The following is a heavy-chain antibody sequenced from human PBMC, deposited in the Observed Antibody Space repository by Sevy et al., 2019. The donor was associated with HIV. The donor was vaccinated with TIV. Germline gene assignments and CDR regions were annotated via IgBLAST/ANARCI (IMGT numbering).Heavy chain of an antibody. Sequence: SETLSLTCTVSGDSISSSNWWSWVRQPPGKGLEWIGEIYNTGTTNYNPSLKNRVTISGDKSKNQFSLKLRSVTAADTAMYYCATVLTYGYAEYWGQGALVTVSS. CDR3: ATVLTYGYAEY. D-gene: IGHD1-1*01. J-gene: IGHJ4*02. CDR1: GDSISSSNW. V-gene: IGHV4-4*02. CDR2: IYNTGTT.